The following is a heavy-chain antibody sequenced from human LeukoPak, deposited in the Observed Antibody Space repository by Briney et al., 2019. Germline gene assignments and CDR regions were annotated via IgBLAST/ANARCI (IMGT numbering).Heavy chain of an antibody. CDR2: IYPGDSDT. J-gene: IGHJ4*02. D-gene: IGHD2-15*01. Sequence: GESLKISCKGSEYTFTNDWIGWVRQMPGKGLEWMGFIYPGDSDTRYSPSFQGQVTISADKSISSAYLQWSSLKASDTGIYYCARHSRVSGLTGYWGQGTLVTVSS. CDR1: EYTFTNDW. V-gene: IGHV5-51*01. CDR3: ARHSRVSGLTGY.